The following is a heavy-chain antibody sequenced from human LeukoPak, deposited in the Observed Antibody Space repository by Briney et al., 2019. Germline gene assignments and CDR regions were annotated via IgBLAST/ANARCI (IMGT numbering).Heavy chain of an antibody. CDR2: INPSGGST. J-gene: IGHJ4*02. Sequence: ASVKVSCKASGYTLTSYYMHWVRQAPGQGLEWMGIINPSGGSTSYAQKFQGSVTMTRDTSKSTVYMELNSLRSEDTAVYYCARGRLPYYYGSGSYYNEGVPGDYWGQGTLVTVSS. V-gene: IGHV1-46*01. CDR3: ARGRLPYYYGSGSYYNEGVPGDY. CDR1: GYTLTSYY. D-gene: IGHD3-10*01.